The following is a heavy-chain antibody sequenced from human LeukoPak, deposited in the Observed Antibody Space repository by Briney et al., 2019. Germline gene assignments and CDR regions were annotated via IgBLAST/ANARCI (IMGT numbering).Heavy chain of an antibody. CDR3: ARFTYYDFWSGYYSTNEIYYFDY. CDR2: INHSGST. J-gene: IGHJ4*02. D-gene: IGHD3-3*01. V-gene: IGHV4-39*07. Sequence: SETLSLTCTVSGGSISSGDYYWSWIRQPPGKGLEWIGEINHSGSTNYNPSLKSRVTISVDTSKNQFSLKLSSVTAADTAVYYCARFTYYDFWSGYYSTNEIYYFDYWGQGTLVTVSS. CDR1: GGSISSGDYY.